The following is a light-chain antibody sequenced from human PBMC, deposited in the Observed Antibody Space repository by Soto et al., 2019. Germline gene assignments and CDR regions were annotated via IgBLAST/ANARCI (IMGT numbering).Light chain of an antibody. CDR1: QSVSSN. Sequence: EIVMTQSPATLSVSPGERATLSCRASQSVSSNLAWYQQKPGQAPRLLIYDASTRATGIPARFSGSGSGTEFTLTISSLQSEEFAVYYCQQYNNWPPMAFGQGTKVEIK. CDR2: DAS. V-gene: IGKV3-15*01. J-gene: IGKJ1*01. CDR3: QQYNNWPPMA.